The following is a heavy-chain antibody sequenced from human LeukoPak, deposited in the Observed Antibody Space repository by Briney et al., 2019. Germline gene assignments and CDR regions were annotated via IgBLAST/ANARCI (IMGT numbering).Heavy chain of an antibody. CDR3: ARVGAVAFFDY. CDR1: GGSFSGYY. CDR2: INHSGST. Sequence: SETLSLTCAVYGGSFSGYYWSWIRQPSGKGLEWIGEINHSGSTNYNPSLKSRVTISVDTSKNQFSLKLSSVTAADTAVYYCARVGAVAFFDYWGQGTLVTVSS. V-gene: IGHV4-34*01. J-gene: IGHJ4*02. D-gene: IGHD6-19*01.